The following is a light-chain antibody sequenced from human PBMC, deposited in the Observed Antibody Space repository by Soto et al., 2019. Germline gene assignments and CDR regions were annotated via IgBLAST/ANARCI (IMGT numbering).Light chain of an antibody. CDR2: GAS. Sequence: DIQMTQSPSTLSASVGDRVTITCRASQNINNWLAWYQQKRGKAPNLLIYGASTLESGVPSRFSGSGFETEFSLTISSLQPDYFATYYCQQYSAWYTFGQGTELEI. V-gene: IGKV1-5*01. J-gene: IGKJ2*01. CDR1: QNINNW. CDR3: QQYSAWYT.